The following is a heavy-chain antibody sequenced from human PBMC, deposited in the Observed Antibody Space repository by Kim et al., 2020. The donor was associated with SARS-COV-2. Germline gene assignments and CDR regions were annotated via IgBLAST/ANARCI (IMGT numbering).Heavy chain of an antibody. CDR3: ARDDRPLDV. CDR2: INTATGNP. J-gene: IGHJ6*02. CDR1: GYIFNDYS. Sequence: ASVKVSCKASGYIFNDYSINWVRQAPGQGLEWMGWINTATGNPMYAQGFTGRFVLSLDTNLRKTYLQISSLKAEDRAVYYCARDDRPLDVWAQETTVTVSS. V-gene: IGHV7-4-1*02.